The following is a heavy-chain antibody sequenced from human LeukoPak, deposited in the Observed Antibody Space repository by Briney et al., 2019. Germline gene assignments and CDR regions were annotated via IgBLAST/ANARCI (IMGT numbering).Heavy chain of an antibody. CDR2: MNPNSGNT. D-gene: IGHD3-3*01. V-gene: IGHV1-8*03. J-gene: IGHJ4*02. CDR1: GYTFTSYD. CDR3: ARSKNDFWSGHRERYFDY. Sequence: ASVKVSCKASGYTFTSYDINWVRQATGQGLEWMGWMNPNSGNTGYAQKFQGRVTITRNTSISTAYMELSSLRSEDTAVYYCARSKNDFWSGHRERYFDYWGQGTLVTASS.